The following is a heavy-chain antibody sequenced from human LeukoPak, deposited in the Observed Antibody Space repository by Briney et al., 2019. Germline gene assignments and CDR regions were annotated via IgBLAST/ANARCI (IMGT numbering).Heavy chain of an antibody. Sequence: SETLSLTCTVSGGSISGYYWSWIRQPPGKGLEWIGDVYFSGSTNYNPSLKSRVTISVDTSKNQFSLKLSSVTAADTAVYYCAREGSGSPLLEWFDPWGQGTLVTVSS. CDR1: GGSISGYY. J-gene: IGHJ5*02. CDR3: AREGSGSPLLEWFDP. D-gene: IGHD1-26*01. V-gene: IGHV4-59*01. CDR2: VYFSGST.